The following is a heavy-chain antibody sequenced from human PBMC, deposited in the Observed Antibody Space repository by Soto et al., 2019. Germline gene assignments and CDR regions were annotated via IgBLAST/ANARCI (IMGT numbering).Heavy chain of an antibody. V-gene: IGHV4-4*02. CDR3: ARGKFYAFDI. CDR2: IDHSGTT. CDR1: GVSISIPNW. J-gene: IGHJ3*02. Sequence: SETLSLTCAVSGVSISIPNWWAWVRQAPGKGLEWIGEIDHSGTTNYNPSLNSRVTISLDRSKNQLSLRLSSVAAADTAVYFCARGKFYAFDIWGQGTMVTVSS.